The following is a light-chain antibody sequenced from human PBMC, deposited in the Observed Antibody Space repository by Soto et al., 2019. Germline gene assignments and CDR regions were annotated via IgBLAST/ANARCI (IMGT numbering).Light chain of an antibody. CDR2: YDF. J-gene: IGLJ2*01. CDR3: QVWDTTNDHPI. CDR1: NIGDKA. V-gene: IGLV3-21*04. Sequence: SYVLTQRTSVSVAPEKTARITCGGDNIGDKAVHWYQHRPGQAPVLVIYYDFERPSGIHERFSGSNSGNTATLTISRVEAGDEADYYCQVWDTTNDHPIFGGGTKLTVL.